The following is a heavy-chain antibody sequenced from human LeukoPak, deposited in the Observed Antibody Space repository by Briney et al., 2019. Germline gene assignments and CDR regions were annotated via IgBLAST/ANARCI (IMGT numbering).Heavy chain of an antibody. D-gene: IGHD6-13*01. J-gene: IGHJ4*02. CDR2: INHSGST. CDR1: GGSFSGYY. V-gene: IGHV4-34*01. Sequence: SETLSLTCAVYGGSFSGYYWSWIRQPPGKGLEWIGEINHSGSTNYNPSLKSRVTISVDTSKNQFSLKLSSVTAADAAVYYCARGGSSWCGVGFDYWGQGTLVTVSS. CDR3: ARGGSSWCGVGFDY.